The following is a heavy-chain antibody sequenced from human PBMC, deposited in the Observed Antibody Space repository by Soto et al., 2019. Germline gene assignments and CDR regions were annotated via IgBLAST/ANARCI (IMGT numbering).Heavy chain of an antibody. CDR2: IGGSAGGT. Sequence: EVQLVESGGGLVQPGGSLRLSCAASRFTFSSYTMSWVSQAPGKGLEWISTIGGSAGGTYYADSVKGRFTISRDNSKSTLYLQMVSLRAEDTAVYYCAKVGGATIRNGMDVWGQGTTVTVSS. CDR3: AKVGGATIRNGMDV. V-gene: IGHV3-23*04. CDR1: RFTFSSYT. J-gene: IGHJ6*02. D-gene: IGHD3-16*01.